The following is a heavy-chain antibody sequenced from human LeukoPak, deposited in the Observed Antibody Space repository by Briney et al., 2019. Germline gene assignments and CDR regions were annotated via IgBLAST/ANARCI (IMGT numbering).Heavy chain of an antibody. CDR1: GASIGTGGFY. V-gene: IGHV4-31*03. CDR2: IYYTGSV. D-gene: IGHD3-10*01. Sequence: SQTLSLTCTISGASIGTGGFYWTWIRQPPGEGLEWIGYIYYTGSVDYNASLKSRLTISLDTSKNQFSLKLNSVTTADTAVYYCARDHSYYFGSQTSTLDVWGQGTAVTVSS. J-gene: IGHJ6*02. CDR3: ARDHSYYFGSQTSTLDV.